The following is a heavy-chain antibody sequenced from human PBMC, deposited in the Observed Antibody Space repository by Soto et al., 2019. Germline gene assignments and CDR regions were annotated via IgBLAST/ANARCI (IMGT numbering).Heavy chain of an antibody. J-gene: IGHJ4*01. V-gene: IGHV1-24*01. D-gene: IGHD5-12*01. CDR3: AAPYTSGFQAYDY. Sequence: ASVKVSFKVSGNTPSELSMYWVRQAPGKGLEWMGGFDPEDGETIYAQKFQDRVTMTEDTSTDTAYMELCSLRSDDTAVYYCAAPYTSGFQAYDYWG. CDR1: GNTPSELS. CDR2: FDPEDGET.